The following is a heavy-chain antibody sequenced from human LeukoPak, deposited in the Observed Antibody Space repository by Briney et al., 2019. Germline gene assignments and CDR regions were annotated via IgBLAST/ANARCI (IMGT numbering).Heavy chain of an antibody. J-gene: IGHJ2*01. CDR1: GGSISGYI. V-gene: IGHV4-59*08. Sequence: TSETLSLTCAVSGGSISGYIWSWIRQPPGKGLEWIAYIYHTGGTNYNPSLKSRATISLDSSKNQFSLQLSSVTATDTAIYYCVRLSVVSPHRYFDLWGRGTLVTVSS. CDR3: VRLSVVSPHRYFDL. D-gene: IGHD4-23*01. CDR2: IYHTGGT.